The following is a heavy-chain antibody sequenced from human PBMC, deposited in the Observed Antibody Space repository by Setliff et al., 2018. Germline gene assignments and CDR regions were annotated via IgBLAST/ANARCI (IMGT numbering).Heavy chain of an antibody. J-gene: IGHJ4*02. CDR2: IYHSGST. CDR1: GGSISSSNW. Sequence: SETLSLTCAVSGGSISSSNWWSWVRQPPGKGLEWIGEIYHSGSTNYNPSLKSRVTISVDKSKNQFSLKLSSVTAADTALYYCTTAVAQNWYGSGNENYWGQGTLVTSPQ. CDR3: TTAVAQNWYGSGNENY. V-gene: IGHV4-4*02. D-gene: IGHD3-10*01.